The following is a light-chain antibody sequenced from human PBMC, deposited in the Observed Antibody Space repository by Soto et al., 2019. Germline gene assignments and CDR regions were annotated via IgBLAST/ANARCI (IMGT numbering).Light chain of an antibody. CDR1: QGIDTS. CDR2: KAS. Sequence: DIQMTQSPSSLSASVGDRVTITCRASQGIDTSLAWYQQKPGKAPKLLIYKASTLKSGVPSRFSGSGSGTEFTLTISSLQPDDFATYYCQQYNSYWTFGQGTKVDI. CDR3: QQYNSYWT. J-gene: IGKJ1*01. V-gene: IGKV1-5*03.